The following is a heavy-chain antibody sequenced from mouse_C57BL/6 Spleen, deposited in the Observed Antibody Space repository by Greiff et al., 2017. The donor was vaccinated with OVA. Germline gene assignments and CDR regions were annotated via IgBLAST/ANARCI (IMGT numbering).Heavy chain of an antibody. CDR1: GFTFSSYA. V-gene: IGHV5-9-1*02. J-gene: IGHJ4*01. CDR2: ISSGGDYI. CDR3: TRVYDGYYYYYAMDY. D-gene: IGHD2-3*01. Sequence: EVMLVESGEGLVKPGGSLKLSCAASGFTFSSYAMSWVRLTPEKRLEWVAYISSGGDYIYYADTVKGRFTISRDNARNTLYLQMSSLKSEDTAMYYCTRVYDGYYYYYAMDYWGQGTSVTVSS.